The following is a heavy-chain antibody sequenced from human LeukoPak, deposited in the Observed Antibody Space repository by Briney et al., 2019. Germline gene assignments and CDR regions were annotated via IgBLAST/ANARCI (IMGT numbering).Heavy chain of an antibody. J-gene: IGHJ4*02. D-gene: IGHD3-16*01. V-gene: IGHV1-2*02. CDR3: ARVLSLWERGSFYY. CDR2: INPNSGGT. Sequence: ASVKVSCKASGYTFTGYYVHWVRQAPGQGLEWMGWINPNSGGTNYAQKFQGRVTMTRDTSISTAYMELSRLRSEDTAVYYCARVLSLWERGSFYYWGQGTLVTVSS. CDR1: GYTFTGYY.